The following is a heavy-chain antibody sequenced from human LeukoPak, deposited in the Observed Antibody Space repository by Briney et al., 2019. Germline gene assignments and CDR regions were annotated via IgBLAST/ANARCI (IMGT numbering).Heavy chain of an antibody. CDR2: IIPIFGTA. CDR3: ASRSPLPRFGYDFWSGYFDY. D-gene: IGHD3-3*01. J-gene: IGHJ4*02. CDR1: GGTFSSYA. Sequence: GASVKVSCKASGGTFSSYAISWVRQAPGQGLEWMGGIIPIFGTANYAQKFQGRVTITADESTSTAYMELSSLRPEDTAVYYCASRSPLPRFGYDFWSGYFDYWGQGTLVTVSS. V-gene: IGHV1-69*13.